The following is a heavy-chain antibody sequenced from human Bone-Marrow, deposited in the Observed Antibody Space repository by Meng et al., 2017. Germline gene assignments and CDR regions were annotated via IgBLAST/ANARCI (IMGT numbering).Heavy chain of an antibody. CDR2: IWYDGSNK. J-gene: IGHJ3*02. CDR1: GFTFSSYG. Sequence: GESLKISCAASGFTFSSYGMHWVRQAPGKGLEWVAVIWYDGSNKYYADSVKGRFTISRDNAKNSLYLQMNSLRAEDTAVYYCVTYYYDSSGWRWNAFDIWGQGTMVTVSS. CDR3: VTYYYDSSGWRWNAFDI. D-gene: IGHD3-22*01. V-gene: IGHV3-33*03.